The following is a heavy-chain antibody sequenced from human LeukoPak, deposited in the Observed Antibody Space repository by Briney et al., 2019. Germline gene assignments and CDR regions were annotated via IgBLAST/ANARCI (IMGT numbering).Heavy chain of an antibody. D-gene: IGHD5-18*01. J-gene: IGHJ4*02. Sequence: PGESLKISCKGSGYSFTSYWISWVRQMPGKGLEWMGRIDPSDSYTNYSPSFQGHVTISADKSISTAYLQWSSLKASDTAMYYCAAALGYSYGNFDYWGQGTLVTVSS. CDR2: IDPSDSYT. V-gene: IGHV5-10-1*01. CDR3: AAALGYSYGNFDY. CDR1: GYSFTSYW.